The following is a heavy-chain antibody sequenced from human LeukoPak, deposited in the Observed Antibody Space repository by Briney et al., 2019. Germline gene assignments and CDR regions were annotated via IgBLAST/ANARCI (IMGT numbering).Heavy chain of an antibody. CDR3: ARHGSAGVDY. CDR1: GGSISSSSYY. CDR2: IYYSGST. D-gene: IGHD6-19*01. V-gene: IGHV4-39*01. J-gene: IGHJ4*02. Sequence: SETLSLTCTVSGGSISSSSYYWGWIRQRPGKGLEWIGSIYYSGSTYYNPSLKSRVTISVDTSKNQFSLKLSSVTAADTAVYYCARHGSAGVDYWGQGTLVTVSS.